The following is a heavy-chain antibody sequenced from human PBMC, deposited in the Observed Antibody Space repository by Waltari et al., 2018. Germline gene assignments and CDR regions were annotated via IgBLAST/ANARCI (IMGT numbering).Heavy chain of an antibody. CDR3: ARGYYDFWSGAYYYYYYGMDV. D-gene: IGHD3-3*01. Sequence: QVQLQESGPGLVKPSETLSLTCTVSVGSISSYYWSWIRQPPGTGLEWIGYIYYSGRTNYNPSLKSRVTISVDTSKNQFSLKLSSVTDADTAVYYCARGYYDFWSGAYYYYYYGMDVWGQGTTVTVSS. J-gene: IGHJ6*02. CDR2: IYYSGRT. CDR1: VGSISSYY. V-gene: IGHV4-59*01.